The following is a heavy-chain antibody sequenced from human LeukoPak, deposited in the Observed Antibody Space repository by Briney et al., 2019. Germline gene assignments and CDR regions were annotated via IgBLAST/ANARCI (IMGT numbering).Heavy chain of an antibody. J-gene: IGHJ4*02. D-gene: IGHD3-3*01. Sequence: GGSLRLXCAXXXXXFSXXXXSWVRXXXXXXXXXXXXXXGSGGSTYYADSVKGRFTISRDNSKNTLYLQMNSLRAEDTAVYYCAKTGPPTIFGVVTIDYWGQGTLVTVSS. CDR2: XXGSGGST. V-gene: IGHV3-23*01. CDR1: XXXFSXXX. CDR3: AKTGPPTIFGVVTIDY.